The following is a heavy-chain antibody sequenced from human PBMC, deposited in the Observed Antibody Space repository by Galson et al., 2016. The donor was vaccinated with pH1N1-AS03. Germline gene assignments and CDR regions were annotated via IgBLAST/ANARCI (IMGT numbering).Heavy chain of an antibody. CDR3: ARELHYGWLVPGY. Sequence: SLRLSCAASGFTFSSYSMNWVRQAPGKGLEWVSYISSSSSTIYYADPVKGRFTISRDNAKNSLYLQMNSLRDEDTAVYYCARELHYGWLVPGYWGQGTLVTVSS. D-gene: IGHD6-19*01. V-gene: IGHV3-48*02. CDR1: GFTFSSYS. CDR2: ISSSSSTI. J-gene: IGHJ4*02.